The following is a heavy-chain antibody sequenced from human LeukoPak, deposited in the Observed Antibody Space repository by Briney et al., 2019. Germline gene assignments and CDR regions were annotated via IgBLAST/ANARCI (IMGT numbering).Heavy chain of an antibody. CDR2: IYTSGST. D-gene: IGHD5-12*01. CDR1: GGSISSGSYY. CDR3: ARAAPRGYSGYLLDY. V-gene: IGHV4-61*02. J-gene: IGHJ4*02. Sequence: PSETLSLTCTVSGGSISSGSYYWSWIRQPAGKGLEWIGRIYTSGSTNYNPSLKSRVTISVDTSKNQFSLKLSSVTAADTPVYYCARAAPRGYSGYLLDYWGQGTLVTVSS.